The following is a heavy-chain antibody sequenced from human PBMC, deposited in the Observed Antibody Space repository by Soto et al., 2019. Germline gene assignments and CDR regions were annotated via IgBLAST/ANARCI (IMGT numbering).Heavy chain of an antibody. J-gene: IGHJ5*02. CDR3: AREKDYGDYVFRWFDP. D-gene: IGHD4-17*01. CDR2: IYYSGST. Sequence: PSETLSLTCTVSGGSISSYYWSWIRQPPGKGLEWIGYIYYSGSTNYNPSLKSRVTISVDTSKNQFSLKLSSVTAADTAVYYCAREKDYGDYVFRWFDPWGQGTLVTVSS. CDR1: GGSISSYY. V-gene: IGHV4-59*01.